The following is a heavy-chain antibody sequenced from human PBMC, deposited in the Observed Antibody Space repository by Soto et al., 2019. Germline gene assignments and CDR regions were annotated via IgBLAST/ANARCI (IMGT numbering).Heavy chain of an antibody. CDR1: AYTFDSYW. CDR3: AKLGDCGWTFNK. Sequence: LTVSCNGSAYTFDSYWIVWGRHMPGKDLECMGIIGPYYSDTTYSPSSQGQVTISVDKSINTDYSQWSSLKASDSAMYYCAKLGDCGWTFNKWGQG. CDR2: IGPYYSDT. J-gene: IGHJ4*02. D-gene: IGHD6-19*01. V-gene: IGHV5-51*01.